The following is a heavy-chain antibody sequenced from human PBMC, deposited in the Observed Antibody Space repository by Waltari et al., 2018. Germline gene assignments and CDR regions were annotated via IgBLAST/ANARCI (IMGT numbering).Heavy chain of an antibody. CDR1: GFTFSSYE. D-gene: IGHD1-20*01. J-gene: IGHJ3*02. V-gene: IGHV3-48*03. CDR3: ARVVSHGAFDI. CDR2: ISSRGSTI. Sequence: EVQLVESGGGLVQPGGSLRLSCAASGFTFSSYEMNWVRQAPGKGLEWGSYISSRGSTIYYADSVKGRFTISRDNAKNSLYLQMNSLRAEDTAVYYCARVVSHGAFDIWGQGTMVTVSS.